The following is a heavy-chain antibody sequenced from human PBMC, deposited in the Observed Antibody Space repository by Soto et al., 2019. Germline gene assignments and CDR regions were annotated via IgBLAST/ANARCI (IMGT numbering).Heavy chain of an antibody. CDR1: GGTFSSYT. D-gene: IGHD3-3*01. V-gene: IGHV1-69*04. Sequence: ASVKVSCKASGGTFSSYTISWVRQAPGQGLEWMGRIIPILGIANYAQKFQGRVTITADKSTSTAYMELSSLRSEDTAVYYCARDNSLRFLEWLPRSRNWFDPWGQGTLVTVSS. CDR2: IIPILGIA. CDR3: ARDNSLRFLEWLPRSRNWFDP. J-gene: IGHJ5*02.